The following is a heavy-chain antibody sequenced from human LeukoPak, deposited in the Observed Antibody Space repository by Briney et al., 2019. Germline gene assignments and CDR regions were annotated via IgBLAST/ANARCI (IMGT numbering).Heavy chain of an antibody. CDR2: LHYSGST. J-gene: IGHJ3*02. CDR3: ARHRAADPSDAFDI. D-gene: IGHD6-13*01. CDR1: GGSISTSSYY. Sequence: SETLSLTCTVSGGSISTSSYYWGWIRQPPGKGLERIGTLHYSGSTYHNPSLKSRVTISVDTSKNRFSLKLSSLTVADTAVYYCARHRAADPSDAFDIWGQGTMVTVS. V-gene: IGHV4-39*01.